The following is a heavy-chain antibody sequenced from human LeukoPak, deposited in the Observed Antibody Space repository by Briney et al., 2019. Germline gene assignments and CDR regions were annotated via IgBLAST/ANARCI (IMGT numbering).Heavy chain of an antibody. J-gene: IGHJ4*02. V-gene: IGHV3-20*04. Sequence: PGGSLRLSCAASGFPFGDYGMSWVRQSPEKGLEWVSGINWNGGTTGYADSVKGRFTIYRDDAKNSLYLQMNSLRAEDTALYYCAKDRGYDSNGYYSLLPENWGRGALVTVSS. CDR3: AKDRGYDSNGYYSLLPEN. CDR2: INWNGGTT. D-gene: IGHD3-22*01. CDR1: GFPFGDYG.